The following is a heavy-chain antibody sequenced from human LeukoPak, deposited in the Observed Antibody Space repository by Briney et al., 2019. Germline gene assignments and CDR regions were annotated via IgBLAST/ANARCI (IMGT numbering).Heavy chain of an antibody. CDR2: INHSGST. V-gene: IGHV4-34*01. Sequence: SETLSLTCAVYGGSFSGYYWSWIRQPPGKGLEWIGEINHSGSTNYNPSLKSRVTISVDTSKNQFSLKLSSVTAADTAVYYCARVRRCTNGVCYTCDYWGQGTLVTASS. J-gene: IGHJ4*02. CDR1: GGSFSGYY. D-gene: IGHD2-8*01. CDR3: ARVRRCTNGVCYTCDY.